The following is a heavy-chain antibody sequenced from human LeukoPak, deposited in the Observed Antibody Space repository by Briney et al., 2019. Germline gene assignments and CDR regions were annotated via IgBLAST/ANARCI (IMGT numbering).Heavy chain of an antibody. Sequence: PSETLSLTCAVYGESFSGYYWGWIRQQPGKGLEWIGYIYYRGTTYYNPSLKSRVSISLDTSKNQVSLKLTSVTAADTAVYYCARGADYGGNSVPFDYWGQGTLVTVSS. CDR1: GESFSGYY. CDR2: IYYRGTT. D-gene: IGHD4-23*01. J-gene: IGHJ4*02. CDR3: ARGADYGGNSVPFDY. V-gene: IGHV4-31*11.